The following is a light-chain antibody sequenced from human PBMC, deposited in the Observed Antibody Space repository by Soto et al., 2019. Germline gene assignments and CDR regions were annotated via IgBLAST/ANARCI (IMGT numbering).Light chain of an antibody. CDR2: EGS. J-gene: IGLJ1*01. CDR1: SSDVGSYNI. V-gene: IGLV2-23*01. CDR3: CSYAGSSTYV. Sequence: QSALTQPASVSGSPGQSITISCTGTSSDVGSYNIVSWYQQHPGKAPKLMIYEGSKRPSGVSNRFSGSKSGNTASLTISGLQAEGEADYYCCSYAGSSTYVFGTGTKVTVL.